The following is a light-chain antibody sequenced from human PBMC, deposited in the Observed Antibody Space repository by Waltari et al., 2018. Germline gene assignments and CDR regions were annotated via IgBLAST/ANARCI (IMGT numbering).Light chain of an antibody. CDR1: QSISNV. V-gene: IGKV1-5*03. CDR3: QQYNMSPYT. J-gene: IGKJ2*01. CDR2: KSF. Sequence: DIQMTQSPSTLSASVGDRVTITCRASQSISNVLAWYQQTPGKAPKVLIYKSFSLQSGVPSSFSGRGSETEFTLTISSRQPDDCATYYCQQYNMSPYTFGQGTTLEI.